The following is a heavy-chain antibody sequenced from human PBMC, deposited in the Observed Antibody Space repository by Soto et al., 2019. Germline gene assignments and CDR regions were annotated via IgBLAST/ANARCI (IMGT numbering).Heavy chain of an antibody. J-gene: IGHJ4*02. CDR2: IHGDGGKI. CDR3: ARDFYGGYTYGPGDY. D-gene: IGHD5-18*01. CDR1: GFMFSAYW. Sequence: GGSLRLSCAASGFMFSAYWMSWVRQAPGKGLEWVANIHGDGGKIYYVDSVKGRFTISRDNAKRSLYLQMKSLRAEDTAVYHCARDFYGGYTYGPGDYWGQGALVTVSS. V-gene: IGHV3-7*01.